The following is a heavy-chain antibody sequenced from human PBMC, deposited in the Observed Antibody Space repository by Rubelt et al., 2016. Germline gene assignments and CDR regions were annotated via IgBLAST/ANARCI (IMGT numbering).Heavy chain of an antibody. D-gene: IGHD6-13*01. CDR3: ARVGYSSSWYVPY. Sequence: QVQLQQWGAGLLKPSETLSLTCAVYGGSFSGYYWSWIRQPPGKGLEWIGEINHSGSTNYNPSLKSRVTISVDTSKNQFSLKRSSVTAADTAVYYCARVGYSSSWYVPYWGQGTLVTVSS. CDR1: GGSFSGYY. V-gene: IGHV4-34*01. CDR2: INHSGST. J-gene: IGHJ4*02.